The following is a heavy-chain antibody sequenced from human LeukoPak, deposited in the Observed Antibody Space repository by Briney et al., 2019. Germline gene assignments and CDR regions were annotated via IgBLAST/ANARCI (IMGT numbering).Heavy chain of an antibody. CDR3: ASYLDTAEDDY. CDR2: IYSGGST. D-gene: IGHD5-18*01. Sequence: GGSLRLSCAASGFTVSSNYMSWVRQAPGKGLEWVSVIYSGGSTYYADSVKGRFTISRDNSKNTLYLQMNSLRAEDTAVYYCASYLDTAEDDYWGQGTLVTVSS. J-gene: IGHJ4*02. V-gene: IGHV3-53*05. CDR1: GFTVSSNY.